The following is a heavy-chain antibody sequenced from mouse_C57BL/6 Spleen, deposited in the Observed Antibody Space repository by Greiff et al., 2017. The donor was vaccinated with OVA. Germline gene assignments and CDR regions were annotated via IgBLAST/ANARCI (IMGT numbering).Heavy chain of an antibody. CDR1: GFTFSDYG. CDR3: TASYLCDGYFDV. Sequence: EVKLVESGGGLVKPGGSLKLSCAASGFTFSDYGMHWVRQAPEKGLEWVAYISSGSSTIYYADTVKGRFTISSDNAKNTLFLQKTGLRSDDTAVYYCTASYLCDGYFDVWGTGTTVTVSS. J-gene: IGHJ1*03. V-gene: IGHV5-17*01. D-gene: IGHD5-5*01. CDR2: ISSGSSTI.